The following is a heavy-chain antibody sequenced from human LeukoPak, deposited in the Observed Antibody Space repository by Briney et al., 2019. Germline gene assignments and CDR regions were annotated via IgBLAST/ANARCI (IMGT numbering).Heavy chain of an antibody. J-gene: IGHJ2*01. V-gene: IGHV1-69*13. CDR1: GGTFSSYA. CDR2: IIPIFGTA. CDR3: ARDGPAVAGYWYFDL. Sequence: SVKVSCKASGGTFSSYAISWVRQAPGQGLEWMGGIIPIFGTANYAQKFQGRVTITADESTSTAYMELSSLRSEDTAVYYCARDGPAVAGYWYFDLWGRGTLVTASS. D-gene: IGHD6-19*01.